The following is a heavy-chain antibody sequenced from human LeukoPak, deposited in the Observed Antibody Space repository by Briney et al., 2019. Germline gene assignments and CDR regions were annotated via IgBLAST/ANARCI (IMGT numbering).Heavy chain of an antibody. Sequence: SETLSLTCTVSGGSISSYDWSWIRQPPGKGLEWIGYIYYSGSTNYNPSLKSLVTISVDTSKIQFSLKLSSVTAAGTAVYYCARGHGDYAYYFDYSGQGTLVTVSS. D-gene: IGHD4-17*01. CDR2: IYYSGST. J-gene: IGHJ4*02. CDR3: ARGHGDYAYYFDY. CDR1: GGSISSYD. V-gene: IGHV4-59*13.